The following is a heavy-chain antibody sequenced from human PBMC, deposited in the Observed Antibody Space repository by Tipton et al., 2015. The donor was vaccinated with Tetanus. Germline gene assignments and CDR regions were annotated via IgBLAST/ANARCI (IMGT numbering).Heavy chain of an antibody. CDR1: GGSISSGGYY. V-gene: IGHV4-31*03. Sequence: TLSLTCTVSGGSISSGGYYWSWIRQHPGKGLEWIGYIYYSGSTYYNPSLKSRVTISVDTPKNQFSLKLGSVTAADTAVYYCARDGVKEQRGAFDIWGQGTMVTVSS. J-gene: IGHJ3*02. D-gene: IGHD6-25*01. CDR3: ARDGVKEQRGAFDI. CDR2: IYYSGST.